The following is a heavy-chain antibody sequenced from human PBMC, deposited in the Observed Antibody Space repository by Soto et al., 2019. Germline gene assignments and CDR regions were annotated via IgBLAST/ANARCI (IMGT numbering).Heavy chain of an antibody. V-gene: IGHV1-8*01. CDR2: MNPNSGNT. CDR3: ARGLRNPTAAGNWFDP. D-gene: IGHD6-13*01. J-gene: IGHJ5*02. Sequence: GASVKVSCKASGYTFTGYDINWVRQAPGQGLEWMGWMNPNSGNTGYAQKFQGRVTMTRNTSISTTYMDLSSLTSEDTAVYYCARGLRNPTAAGNWFDPWGQGTLVTVSS. CDR1: GYTFTGYD.